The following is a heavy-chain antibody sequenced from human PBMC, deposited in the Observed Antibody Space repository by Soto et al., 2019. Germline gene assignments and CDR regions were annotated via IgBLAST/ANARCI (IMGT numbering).Heavy chain of an antibody. CDR1: GYTFTSYG. CDR3: ACTQDIVVVVVRTAFDI. J-gene: IGHJ3*02. D-gene: IGHD2-15*01. Sequence: GAPVKVSCKASGYTFTSYGISWVRQAPGQGLEWMGWISAYNGNTNYAQKLQGRVTMTTDTSTSTAYMELRSLRSDDTAVYYCACTQDIVVVVVRTAFDIWGKGTLVTVSS. CDR2: ISAYNGNT. V-gene: IGHV1-18*01.